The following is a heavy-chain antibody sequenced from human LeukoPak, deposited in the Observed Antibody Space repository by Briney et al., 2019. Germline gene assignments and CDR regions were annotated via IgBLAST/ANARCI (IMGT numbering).Heavy chain of an antibody. J-gene: IGHJ4*02. CDR1: GFTFSDYY. CDR3: AEGRTWFGDYYFDY. D-gene: IGHD3-10*01. V-gene: IGHV3-11*04. CDR2: ISSSGSTI. Sequence: PGRSLRLSCAASGFTFSDYYMSWIRQAPGKGLEWVSYISSSGSTIYYADSVKGRFTTSRDNAKNSLYLQMNSLRAEDTAVYYCAEGRTWFGDYYFDYWGQGTLVTVSS.